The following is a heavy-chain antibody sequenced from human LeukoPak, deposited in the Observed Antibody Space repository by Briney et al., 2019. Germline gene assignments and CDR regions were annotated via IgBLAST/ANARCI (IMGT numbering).Heavy chain of an antibody. J-gene: IGHJ4*02. D-gene: IGHD1-1*01. CDR2: IYSGGST. CDR3: ISGGGTADY. CDR1: GFTVSSNY. Sequence: GGSLRLSCAASGFTVSSNYMSWVRQAPGKGLEWVSVIYSGGSTYYADSVKGRFTISRDDSKNTVYLEMNSLETEDTAVYYCISGGGTADYWGQGTLVSVSS. V-gene: IGHV3-66*01.